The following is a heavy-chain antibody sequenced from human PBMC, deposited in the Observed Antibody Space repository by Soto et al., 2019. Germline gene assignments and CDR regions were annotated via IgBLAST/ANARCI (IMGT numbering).Heavy chain of an antibody. J-gene: IGHJ5*02. CDR1: GGTFSSYA. Sequence: QVQLVQSGAEVKKPGSSVKVSCKASGGTFSSYAISWVRQAPGQGLEWMGGIIPIFGTANYAQKFQGRVTITADESTRTAYMELSSRRSEDTAVYYCARDCRDGYNFFPCAWGQGTLVTVSS. CDR3: ARDCRDGYNFFPCA. D-gene: IGHD5-12*01. CDR2: IIPIFGTA. V-gene: IGHV1-69*12.